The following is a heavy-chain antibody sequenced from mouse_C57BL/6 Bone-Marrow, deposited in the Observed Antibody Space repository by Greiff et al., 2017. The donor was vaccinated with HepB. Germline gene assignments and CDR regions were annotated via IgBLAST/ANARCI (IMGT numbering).Heavy chain of an antibody. CDR2: IDPSDSET. CDR3: ATTPHWYFDV. CDR1: GYTFTSYW. J-gene: IGHJ1*03. D-gene: IGHD1-1*01. V-gene: IGHV1-52*01. Sequence: QVHVKQPGAELVRPGSSVKLSCKASGYTFTSYWMHWVKQRPIQGLEWIGNIDPSDSETHYNQKFKDKATLTVDKSSSTAYMQLSSLTSEDSAVYYCATTPHWYFDVWGTGTTVTVSS.